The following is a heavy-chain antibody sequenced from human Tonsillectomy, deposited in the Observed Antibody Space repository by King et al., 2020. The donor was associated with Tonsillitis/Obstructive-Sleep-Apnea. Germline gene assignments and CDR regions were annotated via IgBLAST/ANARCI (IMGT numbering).Heavy chain of an antibody. CDR1: GFTFSSYA. Sequence: VQLVESGGGLVQPGGSLRLSCAASGFTFSSYAMSRVRQAPGKGLEWVSAISGSGGSTYYADSVKGRFTISRDNSKNTLYLQMNSLRAEDTAVYYCASNIVVVPAAIRWGDIVATTLFAYWGQGTLVTVSS. D-gene: IGHD2-2*02. J-gene: IGHJ4*02. CDR2: ISGSGGST. CDR3: ASNIVVVPAAIRWGDIVATTLFAY. V-gene: IGHV3-23*04.